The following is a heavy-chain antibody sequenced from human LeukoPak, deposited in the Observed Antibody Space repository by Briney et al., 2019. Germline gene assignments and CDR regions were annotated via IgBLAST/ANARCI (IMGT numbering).Heavy chain of an antibody. CDR1: GYTFTSYA. CDR3: ARGLPFSYFDY. CDR2: INAGNGNT. D-gene: IGHD2/OR15-2a*01. V-gene: IGHV1-3*01. Sequence: ASVKVSCKASGYTFTSYAMHWVRQAPGQRLEWMGWINAGNGNTKYSQKFQGRVTITRDTSASIAYMELSSLRSEDTAVYYCARGLPFSYFDYWGQGTLVTVSS. J-gene: IGHJ4*02.